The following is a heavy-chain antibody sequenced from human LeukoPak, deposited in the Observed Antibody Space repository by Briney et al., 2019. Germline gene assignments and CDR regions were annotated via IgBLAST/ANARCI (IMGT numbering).Heavy chain of an antibody. CDR3: TSPAGISDY. Sequence: GGSLRLSCAASGFTFSGSAMHWVRQASGKGLEWVGRIRSKANSYATAYAALVKGRFTISRDDSKNTAYLQMNSLKTEDTAVYYCTSPAGISDYWGQGTLVTVSS. D-gene: IGHD3-10*01. V-gene: IGHV3-73*01. J-gene: IGHJ4*02. CDR1: GFTFSGSA. CDR2: IRSKANSYAT.